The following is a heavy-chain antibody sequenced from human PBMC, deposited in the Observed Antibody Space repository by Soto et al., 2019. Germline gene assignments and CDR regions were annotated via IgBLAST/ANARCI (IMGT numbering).Heavy chain of an antibody. D-gene: IGHD6-6*01. V-gene: IGHV1-18*04. CDR2: ISAYNGNT. CDR3: ARDYDIAARLSGMDV. J-gene: IGHJ6*02. CDR1: GCPLTSDG. Sequence: XPVKVACKASGCPLTSDGIIWARQSPGQGLEWMGWISAYNGNTNYAQKLQGRVTMTTDTSTSTAYMELRSLRSDDTAVYYCARDYDIAARLSGMDVWAQGTTVTVSS.